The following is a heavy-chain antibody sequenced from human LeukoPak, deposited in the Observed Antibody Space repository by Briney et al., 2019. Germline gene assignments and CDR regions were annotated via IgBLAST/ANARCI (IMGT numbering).Heavy chain of an antibody. CDR3: GRVLVSDANYRTDY. D-gene: IGHD2/OR15-2a*01. Sequence: PGVPLRLSCAASGFTFCEHYMDWVREAPGKGREGVGRSRNKAQSYSTGYAASVRGRFTISRDESRDTLCTDMFSLKIAYTAMYHCGRVLVSDANYRTDYWGQGSLVSVSS. CDR1: GFTFCEHY. CDR2: SRNKAQSYST. V-gene: IGHV3-72*01. J-gene: IGHJ4*02.